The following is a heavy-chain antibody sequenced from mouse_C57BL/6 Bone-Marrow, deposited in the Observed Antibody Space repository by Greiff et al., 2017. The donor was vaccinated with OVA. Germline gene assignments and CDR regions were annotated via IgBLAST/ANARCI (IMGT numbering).Heavy chain of an antibody. V-gene: IGHV1-59*01. D-gene: IGHD3-2*02. CDR2: IDPSDSYT. J-gene: IGHJ2*01. CDR1: GYTFTSYW. Sequence: QVQLQQPGAEPVRPGTSVKLSCKASGYTFTSYWMHWVKQRPGQGLEWIGVIDPSDSYTNYNQKFKGKATLTVDTSSSTAYMQLSSLTSEDSAVYYCALTAQATLPDYWGQGTTLTVSS. CDR3: ALTAQATLPDY.